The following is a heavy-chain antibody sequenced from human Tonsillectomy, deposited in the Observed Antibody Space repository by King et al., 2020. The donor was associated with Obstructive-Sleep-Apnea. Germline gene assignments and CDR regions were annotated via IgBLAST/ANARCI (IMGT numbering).Heavy chain of an antibody. J-gene: IGHJ4*02. CDR1: GGSISSYY. V-gene: IGHV4-59*08. Sequence: VPLQESGPGLVKPSETLSLTCTVSGGSISSYYWSWIRPPPGKGLAWIGYISYSGSTNYNPSLKSRVTISIDTSKKQFSLKLTSVTAADTAVYYCARRRWLGELFTVLDYWGQGTLVTVSS. CDR3: ARRRWLGELFTVLDY. D-gene: IGHD3-10*01. CDR2: ISYSGST.